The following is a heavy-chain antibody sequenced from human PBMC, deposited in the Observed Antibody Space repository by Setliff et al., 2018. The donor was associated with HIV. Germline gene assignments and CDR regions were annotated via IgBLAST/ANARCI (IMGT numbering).Heavy chain of an antibody. CDR1: GGSFSGYY. J-gene: IGHJ4*02. CDR3: ARLQHLIEEYYFDY. D-gene: IGHD2-8*01. CDR2: ITHSGSA. V-gene: IGHV4-34*01. Sequence: PSETLSLTCAAYGGSFSGYYCWSWIRQSPGERLEWFGDITHSGSAEYSPSFRSRVTISVDTSKNQFSLKLTSVTAADTAVYYCARLQHLIEEYYFDYWAREPWSPSPQ.